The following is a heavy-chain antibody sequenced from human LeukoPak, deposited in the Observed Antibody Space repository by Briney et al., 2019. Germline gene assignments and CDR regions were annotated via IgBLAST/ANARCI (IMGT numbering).Heavy chain of an antibody. J-gene: IGHJ4*02. CDR1: GGSFGTYY. D-gene: IGHD6-19*01. CDR2: IYYSGST. Sequence: SETLSLTCTVSGGSFGTYYWSWIRQPPGKGLVWIGDIYYSGSTNYNPSLKSRVAISVDTSKNQFSLKLSSVTTADTAVYYCARAERQWPTFKYYFEFWGQGTTVTVSS. CDR3: ARAERQWPTFKYYFEF. V-gene: IGHV4-59*01.